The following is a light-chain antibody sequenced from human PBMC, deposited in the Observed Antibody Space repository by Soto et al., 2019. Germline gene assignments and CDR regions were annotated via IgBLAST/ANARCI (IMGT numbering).Light chain of an antibody. CDR2: GSS. CDR1: QSISNNY. J-gene: IGKJ2*01. Sequence: EVVLTQSPGTLSLSPGERATLSCRASQSISNNYFAWYQQKPGQAPRLLIFGSSDRATGIPDRFSGSGSGTGFTFTISRLEPEDLVVYYCQEYGSSPPYTFGQGTKLEIK. CDR3: QEYGSSPPYT. V-gene: IGKV3-20*01.